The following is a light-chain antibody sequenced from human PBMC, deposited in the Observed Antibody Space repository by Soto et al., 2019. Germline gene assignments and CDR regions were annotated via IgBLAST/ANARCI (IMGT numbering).Light chain of an antibody. Sequence: QSVLTQPPSVSGAPGQRVTISCTGSSSNIGAGYDVHWYQQLPGTAPKLLIYGNSNRPSGVPDRFSGSKSGTSASLAITGLQAEDEADYYCQPYDSSLSGYVFGTGTKVTV. CDR3: QPYDSSLSGYV. J-gene: IGLJ1*01. CDR2: GNS. CDR1: SSNIGAGYD. V-gene: IGLV1-40*01.